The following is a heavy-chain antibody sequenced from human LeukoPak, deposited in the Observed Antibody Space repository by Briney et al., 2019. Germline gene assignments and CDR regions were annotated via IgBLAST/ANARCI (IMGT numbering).Heavy chain of an antibody. CDR3: ARLRVAAPHQYDAFDI. D-gene: IGHD2-15*01. CDR1: GYTFTGHY. J-gene: IGHJ3*02. CDR2: INPNSGGT. V-gene: IGHV1-2*06. Sequence: GGSVNVSRKASGYTFTGHYIHWGRQAPAQGVGWMGRINPNSGGTNYAQKLQGRVTMTRDTSISTAYMELSRLRSDDTAVYYYARLRVAAPHQYDAFDIWGQGTMVTASS.